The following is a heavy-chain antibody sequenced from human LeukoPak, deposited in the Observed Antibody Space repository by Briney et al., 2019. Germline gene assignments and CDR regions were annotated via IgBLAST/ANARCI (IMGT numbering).Heavy chain of an antibody. CDR1: GFTFDDYG. D-gene: IGHD6-19*01. CDR3: ASDPGDILVAGTFDY. Sequence: GGSLRLSCAASGFTFDDYGMSWVRQAPGKGLEWVSGITWNGGSTGYADSVKGRLTISRDNAKNSLYLQMNSLRAEDTAFYYCASDPGDILVAGTFDYWGQGTLVTVSS. V-gene: IGHV3-20*04. CDR2: ITWNGGST. J-gene: IGHJ4*02.